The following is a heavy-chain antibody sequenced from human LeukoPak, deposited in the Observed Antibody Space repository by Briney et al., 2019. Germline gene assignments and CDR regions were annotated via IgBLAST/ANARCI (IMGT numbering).Heavy chain of an antibody. CDR3: ARDLSDYYGSGSYRPIDAFDI. V-gene: IGHV4-34*01. CDR2: INLSGSP. Sequence: PSETLSLTCAVYGGSFSGYYWSWIRQPPGKGLEWIGEINLSGSPNYNPSLKSRVTISIDTSKNQFSLKLSPVTAADTAVYYCARDLSDYYGSGSYRPIDAFDIWGQGTMVTVSS. D-gene: IGHD3-10*01. CDR1: GGSFSGYY. J-gene: IGHJ3*02.